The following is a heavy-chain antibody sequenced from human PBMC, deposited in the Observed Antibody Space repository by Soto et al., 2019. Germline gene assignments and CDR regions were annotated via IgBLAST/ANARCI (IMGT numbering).Heavy chain of an antibody. D-gene: IGHD6-6*01. V-gene: IGHV4-39*07. CDR3: ARERPDGARLDP. CDR1: GGSITSSSYY. CDR2: IYYSGST. Sequence: SETLSLTCTVSGGSITSSSYYWGWIRQPPGKGLEWIGSIYYSGSTYYNPSLKSRVTISVDTSKNQFSLKLSSVTAADTAVYYCARERPDGARLDPWGQGTLVTVSS. J-gene: IGHJ5*02.